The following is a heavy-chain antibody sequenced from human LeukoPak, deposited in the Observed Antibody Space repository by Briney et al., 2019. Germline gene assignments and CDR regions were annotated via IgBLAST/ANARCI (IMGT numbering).Heavy chain of an antibody. Sequence: PGGSLRLSCAASGFIFSQYSTNWVRQAPGKGLEWVSHIRSTGDTFYADSVKGRFTISRDNSKNTLYLQMNSLRAEDTAVYYCASYYYDSSGYFDYWGQGTLVTVSS. J-gene: IGHJ4*02. CDR1: GFIFSQYS. CDR2: IRSTGDT. D-gene: IGHD3-22*01. V-gene: IGHV3-48*01. CDR3: ASYYYDSSGYFDY.